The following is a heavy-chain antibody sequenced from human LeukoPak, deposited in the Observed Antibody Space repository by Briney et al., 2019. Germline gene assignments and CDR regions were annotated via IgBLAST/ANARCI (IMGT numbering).Heavy chain of an antibody. CDR2: IYYSGNT. V-gene: IGHV4-59*01. D-gene: IGHD1-26*01. CDR3: ARGYSGSYGRFDY. Sequence: KPSGTLSLTCTVSGGSISSFYWSWIRQPPGKGLEWIGYIYYSGNTNYNPSLKNRVTISVDTSKNQFSLKLSSVTAADTAVYYCARGYSGSYGRFDYWGQGTLATVSS. J-gene: IGHJ4*02. CDR1: GGSISSFY.